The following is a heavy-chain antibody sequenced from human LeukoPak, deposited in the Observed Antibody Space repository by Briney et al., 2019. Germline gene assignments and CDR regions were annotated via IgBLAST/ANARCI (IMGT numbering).Heavy chain of an antibody. CDR1: GDSISDSKYF. J-gene: IGHJ5*02. CDR2: FYSGGST. CDR3: ARDQDYYGSGSYGPDH. D-gene: IGHD3-10*01. V-gene: IGHV4-39*07. Sequence: SETLSLTCTVFGDSISDSKYFWGWIRQPPGKGLEWIGNFYSGGSTYYNPSLKSRVAISEDTSGKQFSLRLGSVTAADTAVYYCARDQDYYGSGSYGPDHWGQGILVTVS.